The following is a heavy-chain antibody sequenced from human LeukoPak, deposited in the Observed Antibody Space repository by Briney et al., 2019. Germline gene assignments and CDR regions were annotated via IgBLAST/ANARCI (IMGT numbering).Heavy chain of an antibody. CDR3: ARVFDDYGDYFLDY. CDR2: ISYSGTP. J-gene: IGHJ4*02. Sequence: SETLSLTCTVSGGSISSYHWNWIRQPPGKGLEWIGYISYSGTPYYNPSLKSRVTISVDPSKNQLSLSLSSVTAADTAVYYCARVFDDYGDYFLDYWGQGTLVTVSS. D-gene: IGHD4-17*01. CDR1: GGSISSYH. V-gene: IGHV4-59*01.